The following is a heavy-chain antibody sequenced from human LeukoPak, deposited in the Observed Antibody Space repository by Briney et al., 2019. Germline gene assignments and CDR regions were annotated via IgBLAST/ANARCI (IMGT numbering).Heavy chain of an antibody. Sequence: ASVKVSCKASGYTFTGYYMHWVRQAPGQGLEWMGWINPNSGGTNYAQKFQGRVTMTRDTSISTAYMELSRLRSDDTAVYYCARDERDCSGESCYADDAFDIWGQGTMVTVSS. J-gene: IGHJ3*02. CDR2: INPNSGGT. CDR3: ARDERDCSGESCYADDAFDI. V-gene: IGHV1-2*02. CDR1: GYTFTGYY. D-gene: IGHD2-15*01.